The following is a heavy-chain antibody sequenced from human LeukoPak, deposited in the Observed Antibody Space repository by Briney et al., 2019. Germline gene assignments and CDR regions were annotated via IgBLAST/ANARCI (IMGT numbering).Heavy chain of an antibody. V-gene: IGHV4-59*01. Sequence: SETLSLTCTVSGGSISSYYWSWIRQPPGKGLEWIGYIYYSGSTNYNPSLKSRVTISVDTSKNQFSLKLSSVTAADTAVYYCARFGYSYGYMHLSTFDYWGQGTLVTVSS. J-gene: IGHJ4*02. CDR2: IYYSGST. CDR3: ARFGYSYGYMHLSTFDY. CDR1: GGSISSYY. D-gene: IGHD5-18*01.